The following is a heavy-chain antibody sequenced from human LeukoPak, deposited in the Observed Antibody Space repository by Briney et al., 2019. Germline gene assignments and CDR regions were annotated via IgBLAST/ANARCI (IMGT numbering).Heavy chain of an antibody. CDR2: IYTSGST. CDR1: GGSISSGSYY. CDR3: AKEGYSSTS. J-gene: IGHJ4*02. Sequence: SETLSLTCTVSGGSISSGSYYWSWIRQPAGKGLEWIGRIYTSGSTNYNPSLKSRVTISVDTSKNQFSLKLSSVTAADTAVYYCAKEGYSSTSWGQGTLVTVSS. V-gene: IGHV4-61*02. D-gene: IGHD6-19*01.